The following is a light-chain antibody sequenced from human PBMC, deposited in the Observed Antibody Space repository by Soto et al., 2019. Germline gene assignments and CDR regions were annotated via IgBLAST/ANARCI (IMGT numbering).Light chain of an antibody. Sequence: QSVLTQPPSASGTPGQRVTISCSESSSNIGSNYVYWYQQLPGTAPKLLIYRNNQRPSGVPDRFSGSKSGTSASLAISGLRSEDEADYYCATWDDSLSGHVVFGGGTKVTVL. CDR3: ATWDDSLSGHVV. J-gene: IGLJ2*01. CDR2: RNN. CDR1: SSNIGSNY. V-gene: IGLV1-47*01.